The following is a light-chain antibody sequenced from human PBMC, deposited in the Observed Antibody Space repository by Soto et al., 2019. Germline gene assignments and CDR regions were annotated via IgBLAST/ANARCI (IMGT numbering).Light chain of an antibody. V-gene: IGKV3-15*01. CDR1: QSVGSN. Sequence: EMVMTQSPATLYVSPGESATLSRRASQSVGSNLAWYQQKPGQAPRLLIYGASTRATGTPTRFSGSGSGTDFTLSISSLQSEDFAVYYCQEYTDWSSTFGQGTKV. CDR2: GAS. J-gene: IGKJ2*01. CDR3: QEYTDWSST.